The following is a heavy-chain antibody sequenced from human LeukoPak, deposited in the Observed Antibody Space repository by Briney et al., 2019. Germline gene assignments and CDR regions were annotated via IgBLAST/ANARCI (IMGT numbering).Heavy chain of an antibody. CDR1: GGSFSGYY. J-gene: IGHJ4*02. D-gene: IGHD3-22*01. CDR3: ARDPTNYYDSSGYYSFDY. Sequence: PSETLSLTCAVYGGSFSGYYWSWVRQAPGKGLEWVSAISGSGGSTYYADSVEGRFTISRDNSKNTLYLQMNSLRAEDTAVYYCARDPTNYYDSSGYYSFDYWGQGTLVTVSS. V-gene: IGHV3-23*01. CDR2: ISGSGGST.